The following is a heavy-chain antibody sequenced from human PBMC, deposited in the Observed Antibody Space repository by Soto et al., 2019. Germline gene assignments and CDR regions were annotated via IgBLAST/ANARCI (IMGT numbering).Heavy chain of an antibody. V-gene: IGHV1-46*01. J-gene: IGHJ6*02. CDR1: GYTFTSYY. CDR2: INPSGGST. CDR3: ARPLASGYSYISGWYDHYYGMAV. D-gene: IGHD5-18*01. Sequence: GSSVKVSCKASGYTFTSYYMHWGRQAPAQGLEWMGIINPSGGSTSYAQKFQGRVTMTRDTSTSTVYMELSSLRSEDTAVYYCARPLASGYSYISGWYDHYYGMAVWAHGTTVTGSS.